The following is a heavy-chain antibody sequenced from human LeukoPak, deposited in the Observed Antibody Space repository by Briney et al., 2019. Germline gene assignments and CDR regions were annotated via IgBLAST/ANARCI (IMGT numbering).Heavy chain of an antibody. J-gene: IGHJ4*02. D-gene: IGHD3-10*01. V-gene: IGHV4-59*01. Sequence: SETLSLTCTVSGGSISSYYWNWIRQPPGKGLEWIGYIYNTGSTSNNPSLKSRVTISVDTSKKHFSLRLSSVTAADTAVYYCARETPYGSGSYPFDYWGQGTLVTVSS. CDR3: ARETPYGSGSYPFDY. CDR1: GGSISSYY. CDR2: IYNTGST.